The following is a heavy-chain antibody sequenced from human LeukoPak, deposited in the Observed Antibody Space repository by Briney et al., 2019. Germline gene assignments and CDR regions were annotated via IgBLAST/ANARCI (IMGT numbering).Heavy chain of an antibody. Sequence: PGGSLRLSCAASGFTFSSYAMNWVRQAPGKGLEWVSYISSSGSTIYYADSVKGRFTISRDNAKNSLYLQMNSLRAEDTAVYYCAMPSPSYYGSGSLDYWGQGTLVTVSS. CDR1: GFTFSSYA. J-gene: IGHJ4*02. D-gene: IGHD3-10*01. V-gene: IGHV3-48*03. CDR2: ISSSGSTI. CDR3: AMPSPSYYGSGSLDY.